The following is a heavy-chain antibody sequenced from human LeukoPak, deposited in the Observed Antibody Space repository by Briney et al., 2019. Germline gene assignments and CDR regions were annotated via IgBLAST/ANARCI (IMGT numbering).Heavy chain of an antibody. D-gene: IGHD3-9*01. CDR1: GYTFTSHG. CDR2: INPSGGST. Sequence: ASVKVSCKASGYTFTSHGISWVRQAPGQGLEWMGIINPSGGSTSYAQKFQGRVTMTRDTSTSTVYMELSSLRSEDTAVYYCARKYYDILTGYSWGYFDYWGQGTLVTVSS. J-gene: IGHJ4*02. V-gene: IGHV1-46*01. CDR3: ARKYYDILTGYSWGYFDY.